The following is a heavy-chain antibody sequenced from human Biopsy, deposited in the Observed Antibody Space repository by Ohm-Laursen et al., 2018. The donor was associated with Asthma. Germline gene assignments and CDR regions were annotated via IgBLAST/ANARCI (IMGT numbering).Heavy chain of an antibody. J-gene: IGHJ6*02. CDR3: ARGYSGTDRIVYYYSGMEV. Sequence: SSVKVSCKASGGMFGNYAISWVRQAPRQGLEWMGGLIPVLGTADYAPMFEGRVTITADESTSTAYLELTSLRFEDTAVYYCARGYSGTDRIVYYYSGMEVWGQGTTVTVSS. CDR2: LIPVLGTA. V-gene: IGHV1-69*01. CDR1: GGMFGNYA. D-gene: IGHD5-12*01.